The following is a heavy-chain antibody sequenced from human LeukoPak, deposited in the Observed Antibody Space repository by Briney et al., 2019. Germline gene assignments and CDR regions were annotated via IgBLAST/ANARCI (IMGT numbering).Heavy chain of an antibody. CDR3: AKESTAYSSGWDPALDY. D-gene: IGHD6-19*01. CDR1: GFTFSNYG. CDR2: MRYDGSNK. V-gene: IGHV3-30*02. J-gene: IGHJ4*02. Sequence: PGGSLRLSCAASGFTFSNYGMHWVRQAPGEGLEWMAFMRYDGSNKYYADSMKGRFTISRDNSKNTLYLQMDSLRAEDTAVYYCAKESTAYSSGWDPALDYWGQGTLVTVSS.